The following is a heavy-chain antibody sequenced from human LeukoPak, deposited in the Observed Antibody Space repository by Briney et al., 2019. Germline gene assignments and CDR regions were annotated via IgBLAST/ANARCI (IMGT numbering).Heavy chain of an antibody. D-gene: IGHD6-13*01. CDR1: GFTFSSYG. V-gene: IGHV3-23*01. CDR3: ARGALMSSSSFDF. Sequence: GGSLRLSCAASGFTFSSYGMSWVRQAPGKGLEWVSAISGSGGSTYYADSVKGRFTISGDNSKNTLYLQMNSLRAEDTALYYCARGALMSSSSFDFWGQGTLVTVSS. CDR2: ISGSGGST. J-gene: IGHJ4*02.